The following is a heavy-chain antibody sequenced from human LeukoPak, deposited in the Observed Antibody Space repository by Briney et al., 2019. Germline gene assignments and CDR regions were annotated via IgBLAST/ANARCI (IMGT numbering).Heavy chain of an antibody. D-gene: IGHD5-18*01. CDR3: ARGGGNSHWFDP. V-gene: IGHV4-61*01. J-gene: IGHJ5*02. Sequence: PETLSLTCIVSGGSVSSGSYYWSWIRQPPGKGLEWIGYIYYSGSTTYSPSLKSRVTILVDTSKNQFSLKLSSVTAADTAVYYCARGGGNSHWFDPWGQGTLVTVSS. CDR1: GGSVSSGSYY. CDR2: IYYSGST.